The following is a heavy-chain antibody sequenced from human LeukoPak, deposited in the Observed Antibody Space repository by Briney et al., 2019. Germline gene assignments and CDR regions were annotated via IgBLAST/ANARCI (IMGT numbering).Heavy chain of an antibody. J-gene: IGHJ4*02. V-gene: IGHV3-23*01. CDR2: ISGSGGST. CDR1: GFTFSSYA. CDR3: AKDYNPAQYGGNYGY. D-gene: IGHD4-23*01. Sequence: LPGGSLRLSCAASGFTFSSYAMSWVRQAPGKGLEWVSAISGSGGSTYYADSVKGRFTISRDNSKNTLYLQMNSLRAEDTAVYYCAKDYNPAQYGGNYGYWGQGTLVTVSS.